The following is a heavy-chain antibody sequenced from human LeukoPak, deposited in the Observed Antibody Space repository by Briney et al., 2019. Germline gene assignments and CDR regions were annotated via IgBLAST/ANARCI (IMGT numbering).Heavy chain of an antibody. Sequence: ASVKVSCKVSGYTLTELSMHWVRQAPGKGLEWMGGFDPEDGETIYAQKFQGRVTMTEDTSTDTAYMELSSLRSEDTAVYYCARVSFDYFDSSGYPRYYFDYWGQGTLVTVSS. D-gene: IGHD3-22*01. CDR3: ARVSFDYFDSSGYPRYYFDY. J-gene: IGHJ4*02. V-gene: IGHV1-24*01. CDR1: GYTLTELS. CDR2: FDPEDGET.